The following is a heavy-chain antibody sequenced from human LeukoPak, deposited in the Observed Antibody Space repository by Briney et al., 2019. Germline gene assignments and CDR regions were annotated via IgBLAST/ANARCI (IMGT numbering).Heavy chain of an antibody. D-gene: IGHD6-6*01. CDR2: IYHSGST. J-gene: IGHJ4*02. Sequence: SETLSLTCAVSGGSISSGGYSWSWIRQPPGKGLEWIGYIYHSGSTYYNPSLKSRVTISVDRSKNQFSLKLSSVTAADTAVYYCARAFRHSSSCPPYFDYWGQGTLVTVSS. CDR3: ARAFRHSSSCPPYFDY. CDR1: GGSISSGGYS. V-gene: IGHV4-30-2*01.